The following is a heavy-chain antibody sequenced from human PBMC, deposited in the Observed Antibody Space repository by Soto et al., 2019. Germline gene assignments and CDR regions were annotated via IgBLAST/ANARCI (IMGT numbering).Heavy chain of an antibody. D-gene: IGHD2-15*01. V-gene: IGHV1-8*01. CDR1: GYTFTSYD. J-gene: IGHJ6*02. CDR3: ARVEAARYYYGMDV. Sequence: QVQLVQSGAEVKKPGASVKVSCKASGYTFTSYDINWVRQATRQGLEWKGWMNPNTGNTGYAQKFQGRVTMTRNTAISTAYMELSSLRSEDTAVYFCARVEAARYYYGMDVWGQGTTVTVSS. CDR2: MNPNTGNT.